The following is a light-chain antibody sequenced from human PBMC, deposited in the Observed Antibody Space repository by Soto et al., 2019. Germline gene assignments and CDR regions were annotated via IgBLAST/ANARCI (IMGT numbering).Light chain of an antibody. CDR3: SSYTSSSTRV. CDR1: SSDVGGYNY. V-gene: IGLV2-14*01. CDR2: EVS. Sequence: QSVLTQPPSASGSPGQSVTISCTGTSSDVGGYNYVSWYQQHPGKAPKLMIYEVSNRPSGVSNRFSGSKSGNTASLTISGLQAEDEADYYCSSYTSSSTRVFGGGTKLTVL. J-gene: IGLJ3*02.